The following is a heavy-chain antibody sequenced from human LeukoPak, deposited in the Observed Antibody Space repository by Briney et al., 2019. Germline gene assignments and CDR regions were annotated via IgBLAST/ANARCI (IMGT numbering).Heavy chain of an antibody. V-gene: IGHV3-23*01. CDR2: VSGNGGNT. Sequence: GSLRLSCAASGFAFSSYTMTWVRQAPGKGLQWVSAVSGNGGNTFHADSVRGRFIISRDNSKNTLYLQMNSLRAEDTAVYYCAKEFVPAAILSYYYMDVWGKGTTVTVSS. D-gene: IGHD2-2*01. CDR1: GFAFSSYT. J-gene: IGHJ6*03. CDR3: AKEFVPAAILSYYYMDV.